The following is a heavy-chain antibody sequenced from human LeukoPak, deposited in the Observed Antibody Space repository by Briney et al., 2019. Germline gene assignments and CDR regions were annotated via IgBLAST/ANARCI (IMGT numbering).Heavy chain of an antibody. CDR2: INHSGST. J-gene: IGHJ4*02. CDR1: GGSFSGYY. D-gene: IGHD5-18*01. CDR3: ARHEGYSYDYYFDY. Sequence: SETLSLTCAVYGGSFSGYYWSWIRQPPGKGLEWIGEINHSGSTNYNPSLKSRVTISVDTSKNQFSLKLSSVTAADTAVYYCARHEGYSYDYYFDYWGQGTLVTVSS. V-gene: IGHV4-34*01.